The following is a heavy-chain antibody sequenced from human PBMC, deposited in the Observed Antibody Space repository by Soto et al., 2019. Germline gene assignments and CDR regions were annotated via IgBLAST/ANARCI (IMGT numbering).Heavy chain of an antibody. V-gene: IGHV4-31*03. D-gene: IGHD3-9*01. CDR3: ARTYYDILTGPLNWFDP. Sequence: SETLSLTCTVSGGSISSGGYYWSWIRQHPGKGLEWIGYIYYSGSTYYNPSLKSRVTISVDTSKNQFSLKLSSVTAADTAVYYCARTYYDILTGPLNWFDPWGQGTLVTVSS. CDR1: GGSISSGGYY. CDR2: IYYSGST. J-gene: IGHJ5*02.